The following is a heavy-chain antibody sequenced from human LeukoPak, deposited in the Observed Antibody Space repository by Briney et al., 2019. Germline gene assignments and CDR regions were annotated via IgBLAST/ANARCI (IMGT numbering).Heavy chain of an antibody. V-gene: IGHV4-59*01. CDR2: IYYSGSS. D-gene: IGHD5-18*01. CDR1: GGSISNYY. Sequence: SETLSLTCTVSGGSISNYYWTWIRQPPGKGLEWIGYIYYSGSSNYSPSLKSRITTSIDTSKNQFSLKLSSVTAADTAVYYCASGYGYVDSWGQGTLVTVSS. CDR3: ASGYGYVDS. J-gene: IGHJ4*02.